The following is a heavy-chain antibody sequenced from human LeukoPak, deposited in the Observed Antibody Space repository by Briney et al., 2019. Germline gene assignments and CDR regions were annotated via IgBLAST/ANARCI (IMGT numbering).Heavy chain of an antibody. J-gene: IGHJ6*02. D-gene: IGHD5-18*01. V-gene: IGHV5-51*01. CDR3: ARHGYSYGYPAGGYYGMDV. CDR1: GYIFTSYW. CDR2: IYPGDSDT. Sequence: GASLKISCKGSGYIFTSYWIGWVRQLPGKGLEWMGIIYPGDSDTRYSPSFQGQVTISADKSISTAYLQGSSLKASDTAMYYCARHGYSYGYPAGGYYGMDVWGQGTRVTVSS.